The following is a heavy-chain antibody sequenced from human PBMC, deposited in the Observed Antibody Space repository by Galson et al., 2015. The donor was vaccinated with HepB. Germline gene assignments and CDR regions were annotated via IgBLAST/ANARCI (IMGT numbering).Heavy chain of an antibody. J-gene: IGHJ4*02. CDR2: ISGSGYST. Sequence: SLRLSCAASGFIFNNYAVSWVRQAPGKGLEWVSVISGSGYSTYYADSVRGRFTISRDNSKKMVYLQMNSLRVEDTAVYYCARSAYDFRSGFWFDYWGRGTLVTVSS. V-gene: IGHV3-23*01. D-gene: IGHD3-3*01. CDR3: ARSAYDFRSGFWFDY. CDR1: GFIFNNYA.